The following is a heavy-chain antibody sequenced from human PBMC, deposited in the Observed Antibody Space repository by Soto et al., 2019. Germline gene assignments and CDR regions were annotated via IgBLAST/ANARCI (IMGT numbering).Heavy chain of an antibody. V-gene: IGHV4-38-2*01. D-gene: IGHD3-10*01. J-gene: IGHJ3*02. CDR3: VLREGFGELLYAFDI. Sequence: SETLSLTCAVSGYSISSGYYWGWIRQPPGKGLEWIGSIHHSGSTYYNPSLKSRVTISVDTSKNQFSLKLSSVTAADTAVYYCVLREGFGELLYAFDIWGQGTMVTVSS. CDR2: IHHSGST. CDR1: GYSISSGYY.